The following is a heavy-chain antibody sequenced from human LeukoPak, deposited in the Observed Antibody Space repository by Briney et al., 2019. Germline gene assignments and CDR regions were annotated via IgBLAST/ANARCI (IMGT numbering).Heavy chain of an antibody. CDR2: ISYDGSNK. CDR1: GFTFSSYG. Sequence: GRSLGLSCAASGFTFSSYGMHWVRQAPGKGLEWVAVISYDGSNKYYADSVKGRFTISRDNSKNTLYLQMNSLRAEDTAVYYCAKDLYYYGSGSLYSFDYWGQGTLVTVSS. J-gene: IGHJ4*02. D-gene: IGHD3-10*01. V-gene: IGHV3-30*18. CDR3: AKDLYYYGSGSLYSFDY.